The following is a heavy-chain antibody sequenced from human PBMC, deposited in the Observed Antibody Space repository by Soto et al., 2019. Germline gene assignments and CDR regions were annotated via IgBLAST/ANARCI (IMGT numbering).Heavy chain of an antibody. CDR2: ISSSSSTI. CDR1: GFTFSSSS. D-gene: IGHD1-26*01. CDR3: ARVFRQLLRGSWPQTADY. Sequence: GRSLRLSCAASGFTFSSSSMNWARQAPGKGLEWVSYISSSSSTIYYADSVKGRFTISRDNAKNSLYLQMNSLRDEDTAVYYCARVFRQLLRGSWPQTADYWSQGTLVTGSS. J-gene: IGHJ4*02. V-gene: IGHV3-48*02.